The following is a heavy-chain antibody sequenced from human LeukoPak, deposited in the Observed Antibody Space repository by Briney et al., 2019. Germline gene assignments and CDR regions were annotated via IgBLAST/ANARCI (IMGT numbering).Heavy chain of an antibody. J-gene: IGHJ6*03. CDR1: GFTFSSYG. D-gene: IGHD1-14*01. CDR3: AKFNRMVYYYYMDV. V-gene: IGHV3-23*01. CDR2: ISGSGGST. Sequence: PGGSLRLSCAASGFTFSSYGMSWVRQAPGKGLEWASAISGSGGSTYYADSVKGRFTISRDNSKNTLYLQMNSLRAEDTAVYYCAKFNRMVYYYYMDVWGKGTTVTISS.